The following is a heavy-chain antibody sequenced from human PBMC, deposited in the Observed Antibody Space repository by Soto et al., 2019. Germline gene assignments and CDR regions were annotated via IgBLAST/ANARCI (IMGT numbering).Heavy chain of an antibody. CDR1: GGSISSYY. CDR3: ARILGRDYGMDD. CDR2: IYYSGST. D-gene: IGHD1-26*01. V-gene: IGHV4-59*08. J-gene: IGHJ6*02. Sequence: QVQLQESGPGLVKPSETLSLTCTVSGGSISSYYWSWIRQPPGKGLEWIGYIYYSGSTNYNPSLKSRVTISVDTSKNQFSLKLSSVTAADTAVYYCARILGRDYGMDDWGQGTTVTVSS.